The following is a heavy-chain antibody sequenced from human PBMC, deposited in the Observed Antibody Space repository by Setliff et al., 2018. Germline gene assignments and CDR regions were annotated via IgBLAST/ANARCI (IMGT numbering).Heavy chain of an antibody. CDR3: ASCRYQVPYDY. CDR1: GGSISSYY. D-gene: IGHD2-2*01. Sequence: PSETLSLTCTVSGGSISSYYWSWIRQPPGKGLEWIGNIYYSGSTNYNPSLKSRVTIFVDTSKNQFSLNLNSVTAADTGVYYCASCRYQVPYDYWGQGILVTVSS. V-gene: IGHV4-59*08. J-gene: IGHJ4*02. CDR2: IYYSGST.